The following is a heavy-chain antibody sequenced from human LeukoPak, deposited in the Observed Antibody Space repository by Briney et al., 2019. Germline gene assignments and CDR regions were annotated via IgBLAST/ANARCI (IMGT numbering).Heavy chain of an antibody. V-gene: IGHV3-9*01. CDR2: ISWNSGSI. CDR1: GFTFDDYA. J-gene: IGHJ4*02. D-gene: IGHD1-26*01. Sequence: GRSLRLSCAASGFTFDDYAMHWVRQAPGKGLEWVSGISWNSGSIGYADSVKGRFTISRDNAKNSLYLQMNSLRAEDTALYYCAVGATWAFVYWGQGTLVTVCS. CDR3: AVGATWAFVY.